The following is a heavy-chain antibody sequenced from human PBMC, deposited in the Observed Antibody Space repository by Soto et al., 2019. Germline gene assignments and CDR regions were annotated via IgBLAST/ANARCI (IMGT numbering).Heavy chain of an antibody. CDR2: INPIFGTA. D-gene: IGHD2-15*01. V-gene: IGHV1-69*13. J-gene: IGHJ4*02. Sequence: SVKVSCKASGGTFSIYTINWVRQAPGQGLEWMGGINPIFGTANYAQKFQGRVTITADESTSTAHMELSSLSSDDTAVYYCAIDYGHDCSGGNCYFYVWGQGTLVTVSS. CDR1: GGTFSIYT. CDR3: AIDYGHDCSGGNCYFYV.